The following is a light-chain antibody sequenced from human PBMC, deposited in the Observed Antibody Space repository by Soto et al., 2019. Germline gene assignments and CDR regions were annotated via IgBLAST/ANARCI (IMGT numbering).Light chain of an antibody. J-gene: IGKJ1*01. CDR3: QQYNAYPWT. Sequence: DVQMTQSPSTLSASVGDRVTITCRASQSISSWLAWYQQKPGKAPKLLIYKASTLESGVPSNFSGSGSGTEFSLTISSLQPEDFATYYCQQYNAYPWTFAQGTKVAIK. CDR2: KAS. V-gene: IGKV1-5*03. CDR1: QSISSW.